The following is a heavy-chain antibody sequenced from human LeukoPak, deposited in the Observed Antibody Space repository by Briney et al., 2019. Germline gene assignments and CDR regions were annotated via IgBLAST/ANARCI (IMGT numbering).Heavy chain of an antibody. Sequence: GGSLRLSCAASGFIFRSYAMSWVRQAPGKGLEWGSTISGSGGSTYYADSVKGRFTISRDNSKNTLYLQVNSLRAEDTAVYYCAKDPRYSDYVNWFDPWGQGTLVTVSS. CDR2: ISGSGGST. D-gene: IGHD4-11*01. CDR1: GFIFRSYA. CDR3: AKDPRYSDYVNWFDP. V-gene: IGHV3-23*01. J-gene: IGHJ5*02.